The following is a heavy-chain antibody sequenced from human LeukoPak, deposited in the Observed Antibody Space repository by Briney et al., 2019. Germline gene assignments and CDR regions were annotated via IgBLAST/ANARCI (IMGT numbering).Heavy chain of an antibody. CDR2: IKQDGSEK. CDR3: ARQNIAAAGKDY. J-gene: IGHJ4*02. D-gene: IGHD6-13*01. CDR1: GFSSSSSA. V-gene: IGHV3-7*01. Sequence: GGSLRLSCAASGFSSSSSAMHWVRQAPGKGLEWVANIKQDGSEKYYVDSVKGRFTISRDNAKNSLYLQMNSLRAEDTAVYYCARQNIAAAGKDYWGQGTLVTVSS.